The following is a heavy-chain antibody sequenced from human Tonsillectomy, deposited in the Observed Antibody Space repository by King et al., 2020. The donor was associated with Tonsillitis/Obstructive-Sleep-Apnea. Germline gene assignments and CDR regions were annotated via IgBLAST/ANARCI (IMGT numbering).Heavy chain of an antibody. J-gene: IGHJ4*02. CDR3: TTCSGWYMGQ. CDR1: GFTFSNAW. Sequence: VQLVESGGGLVKPGGSLRLSCAGSGFTFSNAWMNWVRHTPGKGLEWVGRIKSKTDGGTTDYAAPVKGRFTISRDDSKNTRFLQMNSLKTEDTAVYYCTTCSGWYMGQWGQGTLVTVSS. CDR2: IKSKTDGGTT. D-gene: IGHD6-19*01. V-gene: IGHV3-15*07.